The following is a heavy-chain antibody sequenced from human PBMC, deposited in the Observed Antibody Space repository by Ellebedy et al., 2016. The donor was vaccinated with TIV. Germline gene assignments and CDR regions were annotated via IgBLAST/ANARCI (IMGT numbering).Heavy chain of an antibody. V-gene: IGHV4-39*01. J-gene: IGHJ4*02. Sequence: SETLSLTXTVSGDSISRCSYFCDWVRQPPGKGLEWIGTMYSSGSSDSNPSLRSRVTISVDTSKNQFSLKLSSVTAADTAVYYCARLDVEDGYNLDYWGQGTLVTVSS. CDR3: ARLDVEDGYNLDY. CDR1: GDSISRCSYF. D-gene: IGHD5-24*01. CDR2: MYSSGSS.